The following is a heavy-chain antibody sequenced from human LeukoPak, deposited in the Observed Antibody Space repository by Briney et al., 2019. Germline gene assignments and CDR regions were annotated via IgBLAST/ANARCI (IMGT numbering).Heavy chain of an antibody. D-gene: IGHD3-10*01. CDR2: ISGSGGST. V-gene: IGHV3-23*01. CDR1: GFIFSSYA. Sequence: GGSLRLSCAASGFIFSSYAMSWVRQAPGKGLEWVSTISGSGGSTYYADSVKGRFTISRDNSKNTLYLQMDSLRAEDTAVYYCAKEPLVRGPFDYWGQGTLVTVSS. J-gene: IGHJ4*02. CDR3: AKEPLVRGPFDY.